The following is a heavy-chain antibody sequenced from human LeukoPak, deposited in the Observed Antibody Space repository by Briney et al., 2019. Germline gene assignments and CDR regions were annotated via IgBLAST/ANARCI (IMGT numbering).Heavy chain of an antibody. Sequence: GGSLRLSCAASGFTFSIYAMSCVRQAPGKGLEWVSAISCSGGRTYYADSVKRRFTISRDNSKNTLYLQMNSLRAEDTAVYYCAKNSMTGLYFDYWGQGTLVTVSS. CDR2: ISCSGGRT. CDR1: GFTFSIYA. V-gene: IGHV3-23*01. CDR3: AKNSMTGLYFDY. J-gene: IGHJ4*02. D-gene: IGHD1-14*01.